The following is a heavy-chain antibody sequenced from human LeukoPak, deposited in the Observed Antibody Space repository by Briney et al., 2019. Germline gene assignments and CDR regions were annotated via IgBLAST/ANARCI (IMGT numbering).Heavy chain of an antibody. CDR1: GFTFEDYA. CDR2: ISWNSGTI. Sequence: PGGSLRLSCAASGFTFEDYAMHWVRQAPGKGLEWVSIISWNSGTIGYADSVKGRFTISRDNAKNSLYLQMNSLRAEDTALYYCAKDMLSWDGSPLDYWGQGTLVTVSS. V-gene: IGHV3-9*01. CDR3: AKDMLSWDGSPLDY. J-gene: IGHJ4*02. D-gene: IGHD1-26*01.